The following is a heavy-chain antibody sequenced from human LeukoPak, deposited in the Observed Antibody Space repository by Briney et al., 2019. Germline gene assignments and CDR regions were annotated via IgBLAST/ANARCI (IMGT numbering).Heavy chain of an antibody. Sequence: GGSLRLSCAASGFTSSSSWMHWVRQAPGKGLVWVSRIKGDGSSTTYADSVKGRFTISRDNAKNTLYLQMNSLRAEDTAVYYCAGNRGDNYGYWEYWGQGTLVTVSS. CDR1: GFTSSSSW. J-gene: IGHJ4*02. V-gene: IGHV3-74*01. D-gene: IGHD5-18*01. CDR2: IKGDGSST. CDR3: AGNRGDNYGYWEY.